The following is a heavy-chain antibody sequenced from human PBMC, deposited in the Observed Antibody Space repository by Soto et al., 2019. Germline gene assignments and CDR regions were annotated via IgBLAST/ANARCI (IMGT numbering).Heavy chain of an antibody. CDR3: ARDRLSVAVAGTLD. D-gene: IGHD6-19*01. CDR2: ISAYNGNT. CDR1: GYTFTSYD. J-gene: IGHJ4*02. V-gene: IGHV1-18*01. Sequence: ASVKVSCKASGYTFTSYDINWVRQATGQGLEWMGWISAYNGNTNYAQKLQGRVTMTTDTSTSTAYMELRSLRSDDTAVYYCARDRLSVAVAGTLDWGQGTLVTV.